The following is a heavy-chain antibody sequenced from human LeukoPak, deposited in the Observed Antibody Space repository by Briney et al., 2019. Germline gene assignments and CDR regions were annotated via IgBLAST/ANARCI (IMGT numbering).Heavy chain of an antibody. CDR3: GRTRRGWWEDY. Sequence: QPGGSLRLSCAASGFTFSSYGMHWVRQAPGKGLEWVAVIWSDGSNKYYADSVKGRFTISRDNSKNTLYLQMNSLRAEDTAVYYWGRTRRGWWEDYWGQGTLVTVSS. J-gene: IGHJ4*02. CDR2: IWSDGSNK. D-gene: IGHD1-26*01. V-gene: IGHV3-33*01. CDR1: GFTFSSYG.